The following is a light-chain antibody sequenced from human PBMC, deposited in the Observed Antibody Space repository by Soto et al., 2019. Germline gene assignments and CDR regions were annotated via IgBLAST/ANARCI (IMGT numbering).Light chain of an antibody. J-gene: IGKJ1*01. CDR1: QSVTSSS. V-gene: IGKV3-11*01. CDR3: HQRQSWPRT. CDR2: QTS. Sequence: EIVLTQFPGTLSLSPGERATLSCRASQSVTSSSLAWYQQKVGRAPRLLIYQTSIRAAGIPARFSASGTGTDFTLTISDVQPEDFAVYYCHQRQSWPRTFGQGTKVDIK.